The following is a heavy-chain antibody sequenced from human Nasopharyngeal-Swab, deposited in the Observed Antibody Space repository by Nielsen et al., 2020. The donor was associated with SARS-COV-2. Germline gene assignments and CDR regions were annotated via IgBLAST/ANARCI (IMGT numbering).Heavy chain of an antibody. Sequence: GESLKISCAASGFTFSSYWMHWVHQAPGKGLVWVSRINSDGSSTSYADSVKGRFTISRDNAKNTLYLQMNSLRAEDTAVYYCARARGDLGYWGQGTLVTVSS. CDR2: INSDGSST. CDR3: ARARGDLGY. J-gene: IGHJ4*02. CDR1: GFTFSSYW. V-gene: IGHV3-74*01. D-gene: IGHD5-12*01.